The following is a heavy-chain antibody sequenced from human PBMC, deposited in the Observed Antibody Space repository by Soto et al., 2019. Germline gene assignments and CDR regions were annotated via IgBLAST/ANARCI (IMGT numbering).Heavy chain of an antibody. CDR2: TLYRSSKWYN. CDR3: ARDAAPTLNYPHGMDV. CDR1: GDSVSTNIAA. Sequence: SQTLSLTFAISGDSVSTNIAAWSWIRQSPSRGLEWLGRTLYRSSKWYNEYAVSVKSRMPINPDTSKNQFSLQLNSVTPEDTAVYYCARDAAPTLNYPHGMDVWGQGTAVTVSS. V-gene: IGHV6-1*01. D-gene: IGHD1-7*01. J-gene: IGHJ6*02.